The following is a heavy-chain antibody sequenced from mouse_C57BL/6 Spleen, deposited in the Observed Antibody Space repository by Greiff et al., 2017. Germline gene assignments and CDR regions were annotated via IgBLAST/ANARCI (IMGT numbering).Heavy chain of an antibody. V-gene: IGHV1-62-2*01. Sequence: QVQLQQSGAELVKPGASVKLSCKASGYTFTEYTIHWVKQRSGQGLEWIGWFYPGSGSIKYNEKFKDKATLTADKSSSTGYMERSRLTSEDSAVYFCARHEDRGRSTMVTYWYFDVWGTGTTVTVSS. CDR2: FYPGSGSI. J-gene: IGHJ1*03. CDR1: GYTFTEYT. D-gene: IGHD2-2*01. CDR3: ARHEDRGRSTMVTYWYFDV.